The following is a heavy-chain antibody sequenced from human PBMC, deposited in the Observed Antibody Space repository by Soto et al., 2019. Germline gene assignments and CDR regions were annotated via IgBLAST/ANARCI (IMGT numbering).Heavy chain of an antibody. CDR2: MYYGGSI. V-gene: IGHV4-39*01. CDR3: ATQGRSVDSTGSYHKWLDP. CDR1: GGSISRSTYY. Sequence: SETLSLTGTVSGGSISRSTYYWAWIRQPPGKGLEWIGSMYYGGSIYYNPSLKSRVTISADTSKNQFSLKLNSVTAADTAVYYSATQGRSVDSTGSYHKWLDPWGQGTLVTVSS. D-gene: IGHD6-19*01. J-gene: IGHJ5*02.